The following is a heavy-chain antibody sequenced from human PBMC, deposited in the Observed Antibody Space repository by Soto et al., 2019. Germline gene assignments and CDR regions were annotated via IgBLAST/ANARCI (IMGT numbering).Heavy chain of an antibody. CDR1: GFTFGSYA. Sequence: QVHLVESGGGVVQPGRSLRLSCAASGFTFGSYAMHCVRQAPVGALEWVAVISYDGFNRYYAESVKGRFTISRDNSKNTLYLQMDNLKPDDAAVYFCAGVEDEGGSFYDWGQGTLVTVSS. D-gene: IGHD1-26*01. J-gene: IGHJ4*02. CDR2: ISYDGFNR. V-gene: IGHV3-30*01. CDR3: AGVEDEGGSFYD.